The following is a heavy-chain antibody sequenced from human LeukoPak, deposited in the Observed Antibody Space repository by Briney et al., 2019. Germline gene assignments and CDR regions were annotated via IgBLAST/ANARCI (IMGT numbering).Heavy chain of an antibody. D-gene: IGHD3-10*01. Sequence: ASVKVSCKASGCIFISYAMHWVRQAPGQRPEWMGWINAGNGNTKYSQKFQGRVIISRDTSASTAYMELSNLRSEDTAVYYCARGIYYGSGRGPMDVWGQGTTVTVSS. J-gene: IGHJ6*02. CDR3: ARGIYYGSGRGPMDV. CDR2: INAGNGNT. CDR1: GCIFISYA. V-gene: IGHV1-3*01.